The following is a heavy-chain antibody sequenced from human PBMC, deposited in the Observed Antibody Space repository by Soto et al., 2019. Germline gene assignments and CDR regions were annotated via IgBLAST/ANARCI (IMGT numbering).Heavy chain of an antibody. CDR3: AKGPRRSIGYCSGGSCQGYAFDI. CDR1: GFTFSSYA. J-gene: IGHJ3*02. CDR2: ISGSGGST. V-gene: IGHV3-23*01. Sequence: GGSLRLSCAASGFTFSSYAMSWVRQAPGKGLEWVSAISGSGGSTYYADSVKGRFTISRDNSKNTLYLQMNSLRAEDTAVYYCAKGPRRSIGYCSGGSCQGYAFDIWGQGTMVTVSS. D-gene: IGHD2-15*01.